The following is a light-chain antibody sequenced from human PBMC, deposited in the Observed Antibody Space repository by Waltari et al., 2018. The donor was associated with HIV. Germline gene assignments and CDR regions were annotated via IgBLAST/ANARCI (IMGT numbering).Light chain of an antibody. J-gene: IGLJ1*01. CDR1: SGDVVGYNF. Sequence: QSALTQPASVSGSPGQSITIPCTGTSGDVVGYNFAPWYQQHPGKAPKLIIYEVTYRPSGVSDRFSGSKSGNTASLTISGLQAEDEADYYCCSYTSSNTYDFGTGTTVTVL. CDR3: CSYTSSNTYD. V-gene: IGLV2-14*03. CDR2: EVT.